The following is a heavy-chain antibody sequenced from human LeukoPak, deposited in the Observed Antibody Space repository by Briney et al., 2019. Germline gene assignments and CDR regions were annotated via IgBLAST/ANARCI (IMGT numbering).Heavy chain of an antibody. CDR2: ITGSSAST. CDR1: GFTFSSYA. CDR3: AKLDYYDTH. V-gene: IGHV3-23*01. Sequence: AESLRLSCAASGFTFSSYAMSWVRQAPGKGREWVSSITGSSASTYYADSVKGRFTISRDNYKNTPYLPMNSLRAEDTAVYFCAKLDYYDTHWGQGTLVTVSS. D-gene: IGHD3-22*01. J-gene: IGHJ4*02.